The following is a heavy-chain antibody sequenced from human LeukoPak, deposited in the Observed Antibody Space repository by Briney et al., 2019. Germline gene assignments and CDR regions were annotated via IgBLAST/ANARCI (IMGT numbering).Heavy chain of an antibody. CDR2: INANSGDT. CDR3: ARAPVEAGSEGDNWFDP. Sequence: GASVKVSCKASGYTFTGYYMHWARQAPGQGLEWMGWINANSGDTNFAQTFQGRLTMTRDTSISTAYMELSSLRSDDTAVYYCARAPVEAGSEGDNWFDPWGQGTLVTVSS. CDR1: GYTFTGYY. V-gene: IGHV1-2*02. D-gene: IGHD2-15*01. J-gene: IGHJ5*02.